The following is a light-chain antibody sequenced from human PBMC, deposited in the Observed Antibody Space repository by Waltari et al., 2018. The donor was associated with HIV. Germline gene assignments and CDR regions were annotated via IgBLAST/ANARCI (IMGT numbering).Light chain of an antibody. Sequence: DIQMTQSPSSLSASIGDTVSIPCRASQDISNSVSWFQQQPGKVTKLLVHGAFILQRGVPSMFSGSGSGTHYTLTISGLQAEDFATDFCQQYYGVPLTFGGGTRVDI. CDR1: QDISNS. CDR3: QQYYGVPLT. J-gene: IGKJ4*01. CDR2: GAF. V-gene: IGKV1-NL1*01.